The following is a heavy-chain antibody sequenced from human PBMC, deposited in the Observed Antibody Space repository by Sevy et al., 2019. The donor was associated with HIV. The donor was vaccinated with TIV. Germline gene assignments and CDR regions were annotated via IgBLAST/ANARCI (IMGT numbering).Heavy chain of an antibody. CDR3: ARDTVTVPNGNIFNM. Sequence: GGSLRLSCEASGFDISIYWMAWVRQAPGKGLEWVANIKYVGGEQYYADSVRGRFTISRDNAKNSLFLQMNSLRADDTAVYYCARDTVTVPNGNIFNMWGQGTTVTVSS. CDR2: IKYVGGEQ. J-gene: IGHJ3*02. D-gene: IGHD4-4*01. CDR1: GFDISIYW. V-gene: IGHV3-7*01.